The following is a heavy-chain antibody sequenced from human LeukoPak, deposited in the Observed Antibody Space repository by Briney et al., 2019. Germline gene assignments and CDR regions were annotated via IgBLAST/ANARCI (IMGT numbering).Heavy chain of an antibody. J-gene: IGHJ5*02. CDR3: ARDRGRGYGPPIGCSGGRCYPYDWFDP. CDR2: IIPIFGTA. Sequence: SVTVSFTASGGTFTIYTISWVRHAPGQGQERVGGIIPIFGTANYTQTFQGKVTITADESTSTAYMELSSLRPEDTAVYYCARDRGRGYGPPIGCSGGRCYPYDWFDPWGEGTLVTVSS. D-gene: IGHD2-15*01. CDR1: GGTFTIYT. V-gene: IGHV1-69*13.